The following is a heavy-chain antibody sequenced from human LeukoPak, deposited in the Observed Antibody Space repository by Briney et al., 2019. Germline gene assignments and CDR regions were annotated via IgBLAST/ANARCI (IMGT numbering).Heavy chain of an antibody. J-gene: IGHJ4*02. V-gene: IGHV4-4*07. D-gene: IGHD3-10*01. CDR2: IYTTGST. CDR1: APSISSYY. CDR3: AREAFGSGKRVFDY. Sequence: AWESLSLTCTVSAPSISSYYWSSIRQPAGKGREWIGRIYTTGSTTYNPSLKSRVTISVDTSNNHFSLQLNFVTAADTAVYYCAREAFGSGKRVFDYWGQGTRVTVSA.